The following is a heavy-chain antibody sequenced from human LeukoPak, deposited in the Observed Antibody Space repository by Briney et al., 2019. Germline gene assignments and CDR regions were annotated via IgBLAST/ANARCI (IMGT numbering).Heavy chain of an antibody. CDR1: GFTFSSYE. J-gene: IGHJ6*02. D-gene: IGHD3-3*01. Sequence: GGSLRLSCAASGFTFSSYEMNWVRQAPGKGLEWVSDISSSGSTIYYADSVKGRFTISRDNAKNSLYLQMNSLGDEDTAVYYCARDRRHSRSGYYFTSLYYYYYGMDVWGQGATVTVSS. CDR3: ARDRRHSRSGYYFTSLYYYYYGMDV. V-gene: IGHV3-48*03. CDR2: ISSSGSTI.